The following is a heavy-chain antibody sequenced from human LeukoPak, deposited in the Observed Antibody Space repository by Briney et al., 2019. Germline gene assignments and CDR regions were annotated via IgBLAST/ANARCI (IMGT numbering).Heavy chain of an antibody. D-gene: IGHD3-22*01. V-gene: IGHV5-51*01. CDR3: ARGGYYYDSSGYSPYDAFDI. CDR1: GYSFTSYW. CDR2: INPGDSDT. J-gene: IGHJ3*02. Sequence: GESLMISCKGSGYSFTSYWIGWVRQMPGKGPEWMGIINPGDSDTRYSPSFQGQVTISADKSISTAYLQWSSLKASDTAMYYCARGGYYYDSSGYSPYDAFDIWGQGTMVTVSS.